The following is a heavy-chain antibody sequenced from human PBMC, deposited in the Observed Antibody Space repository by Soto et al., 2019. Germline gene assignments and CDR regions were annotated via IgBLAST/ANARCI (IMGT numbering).Heavy chain of an antibody. CDR1: GFNFNDYA. Sequence: EVQLVESGGGLVQPGRSLRLSCAASGFNFNDYAMHWVRQGPGKGLEWVSSISWNGENVAYADSVKGRSTISRDNAKNSMYLQMISLRPEETAFYYCAKWMKWIQLWSVGAYDAWCPGKMVTVSS. CDR2: ISWNGENV. J-gene: IGHJ3*01. D-gene: IGHD5-18*01. V-gene: IGHV3-9*01. CDR3: AKWMKWIQLWSVGAYDA.